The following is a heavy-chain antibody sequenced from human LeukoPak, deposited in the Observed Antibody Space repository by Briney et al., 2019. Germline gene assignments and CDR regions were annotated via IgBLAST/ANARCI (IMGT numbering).Heavy chain of an antibody. CDR1: GFSLSTSGAG. D-gene: IGHD1-26*01. Sequence: ESGPTLVNPTQTLTLTYTLSGFSLSTSGAGVGWIRQPPGKALEWLALIYWNDSERYSPSLNSRLTITKDTSKNQVVLTLTNMDPVDTATYYCAHRRGATFDYWGQGTLVTVSS. J-gene: IGHJ4*02. CDR2: IYWNDSE. CDR3: AHRRGATFDY. V-gene: IGHV2-5*01.